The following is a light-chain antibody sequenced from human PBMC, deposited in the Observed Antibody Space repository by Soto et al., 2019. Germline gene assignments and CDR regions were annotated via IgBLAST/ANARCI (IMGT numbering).Light chain of an antibody. V-gene: IGKV3D-15*01. CDR2: GAT. J-gene: IGKJ4*01. CDR1: QSVSSY. CDR3: QQYDDWLRLT. Sequence: EIVLTQSPATLSLSPGERATLSCSASQSVSSYLAWYQQKPGQAPRLLIFGATYRATGIPARFSGSGSGTEFNLTISSLQSEDFGVYFCQQYDDWLRLTFGGGTKVDI.